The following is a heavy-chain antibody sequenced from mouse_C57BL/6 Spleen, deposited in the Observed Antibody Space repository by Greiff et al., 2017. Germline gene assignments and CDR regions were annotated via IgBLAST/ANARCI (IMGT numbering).Heavy chain of an antibody. CDR2: INPGSGGT. Sequence: VQLQQSGAELVRPGTSVKVSCKASGYAFTNYLIEWVKQRPGQGLEWIGVINPGSGGTNYNEKFKGNATLTADQSSSTAYMQLSSLTSEDSAVYFGARSPYDYVSAGFAYWGQGTLVTVSA. CDR3: ARSPYDYVSAGFAY. CDR1: GYAFTNYL. J-gene: IGHJ3*01. V-gene: IGHV1-54*01. D-gene: IGHD2-4*01.